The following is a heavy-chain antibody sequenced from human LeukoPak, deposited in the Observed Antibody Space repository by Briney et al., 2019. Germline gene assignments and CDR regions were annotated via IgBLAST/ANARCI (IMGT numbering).Heavy chain of an antibody. CDR3: ARIWVEYYYMDV. D-gene: IGHD3-16*01. CDR2: IFHSGST. CDR1: GYSISSGYY. J-gene: IGHJ6*03. Sequence: SETQSLTCTVSGYSISSGYYWGWIRQPPGKGMEWIGSIFHSGSTYYNPSLKSRVTISVDTSKNHFSLRLSSVTAADTAVYYCARIWVEYYYMDVWGKGTTVTVSS. V-gene: IGHV4-38-2*02.